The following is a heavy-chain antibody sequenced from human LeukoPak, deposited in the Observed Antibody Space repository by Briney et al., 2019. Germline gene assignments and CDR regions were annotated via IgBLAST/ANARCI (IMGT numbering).Heavy chain of an antibody. V-gene: IGHV3-33*01. Sequence: GGSLRLSCAASGFPFSGYGMHWVRQAPGKGLEWVAVAYGDGSSQYYADSVKGRFSISKDISKNTLSLQMNSLRAEDTAVYSCATGGNFYYSHWGQGTLVTVSS. J-gene: IGHJ1*01. D-gene: IGHD4-11*01. CDR2: AYGDGSSQ. CDR1: GFPFSGYG. CDR3: ATGGNFYYSH.